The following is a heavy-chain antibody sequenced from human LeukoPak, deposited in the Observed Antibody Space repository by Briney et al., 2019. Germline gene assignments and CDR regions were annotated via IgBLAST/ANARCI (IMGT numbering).Heavy chain of an antibody. J-gene: IGHJ4*02. V-gene: IGHV3-30*03. D-gene: IGHD6-19*01. CDR2: ISYDGSNK. CDR1: GFTFRDYW. CDR3: ARDARGEAVAALDY. Sequence: GGSLRLSCIASGFTFRDYWMSWVRQAPGKGLEWVAVISYDGSNKYYADSVKGRFTISRDNSKNTLYLQMNSLRAEDTAVYYCARDARGEAVAALDYWGQGTLVTVSS.